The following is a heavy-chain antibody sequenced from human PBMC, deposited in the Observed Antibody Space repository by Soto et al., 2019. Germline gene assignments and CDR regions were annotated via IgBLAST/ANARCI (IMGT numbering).Heavy chain of an antibody. CDR3: ARDYYDGRASYGSEF. D-gene: IGHD3-22*01. Sequence: QVHLVQSGAEVKKPGASVTVSCRASGYTFTGYYIHWVRQVPGQGLEWMGWINPNSGGANIAQKFQGWVTMTRDTSTTTTYMELSSLRSNDTAVYYCARDYYDGRASYGSEFWGQGTMVTV. CDR1: GYTFTGYY. CDR2: INPNSGGA. V-gene: IGHV1-2*04. J-gene: IGHJ3*01.